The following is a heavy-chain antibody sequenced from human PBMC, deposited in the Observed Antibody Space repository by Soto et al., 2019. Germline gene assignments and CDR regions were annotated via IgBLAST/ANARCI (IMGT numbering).Heavy chain of an antibody. CDR3: ARGLLTGYSSSWAQQYYYYYYGMDV. D-gene: IGHD6-13*01. V-gene: IGHV1-18*01. Sequence: GASVKVSCKASGYTFTSYGISWVRQAPGQGLEWMGWISAYSRKANYEQKVQGRVTMTIDTSTSTAYMELSSLRSEDTAVYYCARGLLTGYSSSWAQQYYYYYYGMDVWGQGTTVTVSS. CDR2: ISAYSRKA. CDR1: GYTFTSYG. J-gene: IGHJ6*02.